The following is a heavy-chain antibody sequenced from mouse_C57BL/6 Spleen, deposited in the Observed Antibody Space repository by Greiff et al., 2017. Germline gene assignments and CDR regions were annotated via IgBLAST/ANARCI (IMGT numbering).Heavy chain of an antibody. Sequence: EVKVVESGGDLVKPGGSLKLSCAASGFTFSSYGMSWVRQTPDKRLEWVATISSGGSYTYYPDSVKGRFTISRDNAKNTLYLEMSSLKSEDTAMYYCARPEFAYWGQGTLVTVSA. CDR3: ARPEFAY. V-gene: IGHV5-6*01. J-gene: IGHJ3*01. CDR2: ISSGGSYT. CDR1: GFTFSSYG.